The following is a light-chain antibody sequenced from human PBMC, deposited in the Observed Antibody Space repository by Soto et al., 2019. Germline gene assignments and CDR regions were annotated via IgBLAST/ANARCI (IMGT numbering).Light chain of an antibody. J-gene: IGKJ1*01. V-gene: IGKV1-5*03. CDR2: KAS. Sequence: DIQMTQSPSTLSASVGDRVTITCRASQSISSWLAWYQQKPGKAPKLLIYKASSLESGVPSRFSGSGSGTEFTLTISSLQPDDFATYYCQQYNSSPWTVGQGTQVEIK. CDR1: QSISSW. CDR3: QQYNSSPWT.